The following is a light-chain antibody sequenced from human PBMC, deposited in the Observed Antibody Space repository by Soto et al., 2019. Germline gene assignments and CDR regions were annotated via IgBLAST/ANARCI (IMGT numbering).Light chain of an antibody. CDR3: QQYNDGWT. V-gene: IGKV3-15*01. J-gene: IGKJ1*01. CDR1: QSVSNN. Sequence: EIVMTQSPATLSVSPGESATLSCRASQSVSNNLTWYQQKPGQPPRLLIYGASTRATGVPGRFSGSGSGTEFTLTISSLQSEDFAVYYCQQYNDGWTFGQGTKVDI. CDR2: GAS.